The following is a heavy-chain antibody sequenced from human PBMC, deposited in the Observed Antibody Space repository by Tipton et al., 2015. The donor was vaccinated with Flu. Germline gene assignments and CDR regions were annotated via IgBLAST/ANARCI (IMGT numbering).Heavy chain of an antibody. CDR2: IYYSGST. CDR3: ARHGSSGWYYFDY. J-gene: IGHJ4*02. D-gene: IGHD6-19*01. Sequence: TLSLTCTVSGGSISSYYWSWIRQPPGKGLEWIGYIYYSGSTNYNPSLRSRVTISVDTSKNQFSLKVNSMTAADTAVYYCARHGSSGWYYFDYWGQGALVTVSS. V-gene: IGHV4-59*08. CDR1: GGSISSYY.